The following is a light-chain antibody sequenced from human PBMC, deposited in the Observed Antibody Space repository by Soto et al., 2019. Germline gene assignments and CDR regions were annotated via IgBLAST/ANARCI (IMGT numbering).Light chain of an antibody. Sequence: EIVLTQSPGTLSLSPGERATLSCRASQSVSNNYLAWYQQKPGQAPRLLIYGASNRATGIPDRSSGSGSGTDFTLTISRLEPEDFAVYYCQQYGSSGTFGQGTKVDI. CDR3: QQYGSSGT. V-gene: IGKV3-20*01. J-gene: IGKJ1*01. CDR2: GAS. CDR1: QSVSNNY.